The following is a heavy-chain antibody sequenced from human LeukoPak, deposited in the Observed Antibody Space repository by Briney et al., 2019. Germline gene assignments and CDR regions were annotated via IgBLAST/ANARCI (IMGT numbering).Heavy chain of an antibody. CDR2: ISSSSSYI. Sequence: GGSLRLSCAASGFTFSYHYMDWVRQAPGKGLEWVSSISSSSSYIYYADSVKGRFTISRDNAKNSLYLQMNSLRAEDTAVYYCATELRDTAMPFDYWGQGTLVTVSS. J-gene: IGHJ4*02. CDR3: ATELRDTAMPFDY. D-gene: IGHD5-18*01. V-gene: IGHV3-21*01. CDR1: GFTFSYHY.